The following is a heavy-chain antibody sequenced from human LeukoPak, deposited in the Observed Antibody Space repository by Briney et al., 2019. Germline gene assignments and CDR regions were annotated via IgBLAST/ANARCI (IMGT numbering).Heavy chain of an antibody. D-gene: IGHD3-22*01. CDR1: GFTFANAW. CDR3: ATYDSTSYYYSAD. CDR2: IKSKTADGTA. V-gene: IGHV3-15*01. J-gene: IGHJ4*02. Sequence: GGSLRLSCAASGFTFANAWMSWVRQAPGKGLEWVGRIKSKTADGTADYAAVVKARFTISRDDSNNMLYLQMNSLKIEDTAVHYCATYDSTSYYYSADWGQGTLVTVSS.